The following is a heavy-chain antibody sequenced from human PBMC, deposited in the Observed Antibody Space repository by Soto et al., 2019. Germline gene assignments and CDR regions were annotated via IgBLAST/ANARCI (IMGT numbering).Heavy chain of an antibody. CDR2: IYYNGNT. D-gene: IGHD6-19*01. J-gene: IGHJ4*02. V-gene: IGHV4-59*01. CDR1: GGSISNYY. Sequence: PSETMSLTRTVFGGSISNYYRSWIRQPPKKGLERTRNIYYNGNTNYTPSLKSRVTISVDTSKNQFSLKLRSVAAADTAVYYCASIAVAGVDYWGQGTLVTVSS. CDR3: ASIAVAGVDY.